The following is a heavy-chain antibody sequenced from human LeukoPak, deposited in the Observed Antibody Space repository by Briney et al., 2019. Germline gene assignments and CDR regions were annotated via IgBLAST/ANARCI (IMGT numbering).Heavy chain of an antibody. CDR2: MKQDGREK. D-gene: IGHD3-16*01. J-gene: IGHJ4*02. V-gene: IGHV3-7*01. CDR1: GFTFSAYW. Sequence: PGGSLRLSCAASGFTFSAYWMAWVRQAPGKGLEWVANMKQDGREKHYVDSVKGRFTISRDNARNSLYLQMNSLRAEDSVVYYCARDDVGALDYWGQGTLVTVSS. CDR3: ARDDVGALDY.